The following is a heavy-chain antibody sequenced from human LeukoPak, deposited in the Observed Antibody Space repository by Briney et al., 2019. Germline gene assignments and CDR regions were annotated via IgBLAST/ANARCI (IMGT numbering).Heavy chain of an antibody. CDR3: ARDYYCSGGSCLYFDY. Sequence: GGSLRLSCAASGFTFSSYGMHWVRQAPGKGLEWVAVISYDGSNKGYADSVKGRFTISRDNSKNTLYLQMNSLRVEDTAVYYCARDYYCSGGSCLYFDYWGQGTLVTVSS. CDR1: GFTFSSYG. CDR2: ISYDGSNK. D-gene: IGHD2-15*01. V-gene: IGHV3-30*03. J-gene: IGHJ4*02.